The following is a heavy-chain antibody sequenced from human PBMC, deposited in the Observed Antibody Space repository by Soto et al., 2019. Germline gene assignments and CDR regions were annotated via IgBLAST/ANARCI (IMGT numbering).Heavy chain of an antibody. V-gene: IGHV3-30-3*01. D-gene: IGHD2-21*01. Sequence: QVQLVESGGGVVQPGRSLRLSCAASGFTFSSYAMHWVRQAPGKGLEWVAVISYDGSNKYYADSVKGRFTISRDNSKNKVYREMNGLRAEETGGYYCGGEVGDPYCFDYWGQGNLVTVSS. CDR2: ISYDGSNK. CDR1: GFTFSSYA. J-gene: IGHJ4*02. CDR3: GGEVGDPYCFDY.